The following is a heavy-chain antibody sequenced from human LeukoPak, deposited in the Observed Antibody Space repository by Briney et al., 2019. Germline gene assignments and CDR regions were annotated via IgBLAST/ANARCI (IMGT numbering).Heavy chain of an antibody. CDR1: GFTFSSYS. V-gene: IGHV3-21*04. Sequence: GGSLRLSCAAPGFTFSSYSMNWVRQAPGKGLEWVSSISSSSSSYIYYADSVKGRFTISRDNAKNSLYLQMNSLRAEDTAVYYCARPPLGYCTGGSCSFDPWGQGTLVTVSS. D-gene: IGHD2-15*01. J-gene: IGHJ5*02. CDR2: ISSSSSSYI. CDR3: ARPPLGYCTGGSCSFDP.